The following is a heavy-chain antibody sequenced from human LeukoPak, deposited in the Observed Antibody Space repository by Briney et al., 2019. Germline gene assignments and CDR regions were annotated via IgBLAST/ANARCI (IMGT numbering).Heavy chain of an antibody. CDR3: TRSPSFTLGGGYLDS. D-gene: IGHD3-16*01. CDR1: GFMFHDYV. Sequence: SLKISCVGSGFMFHDYVMHWVRQVPGMGLEWVAGVSWNSDHIGYADSVKGRFTISRDNDRNTLHLEMKSLRVDDTAIYFCTRSPSFTLGGGYLDSWGLGSLVTVSS. J-gene: IGHJ4*02. V-gene: IGHV3-9*01. CDR2: VSWNSDHI.